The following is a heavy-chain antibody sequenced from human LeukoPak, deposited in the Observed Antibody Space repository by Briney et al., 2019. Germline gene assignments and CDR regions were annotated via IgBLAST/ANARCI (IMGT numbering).Heavy chain of an antibody. CDR2: ISYDGSNK. CDR3: AKDTDFALGYYDSSGYSFDY. Sequence: GRSLRLSCAASGFTFSSYGMHWVRQAPGKGLEWVAVISYDGSNKYYADSVKGRFTISRDNSKNTLYLQTNSLRAEDTAVYYCAKDTDFALGYYDSSGYSFDYWGQGTLVTVSS. J-gene: IGHJ4*02. D-gene: IGHD3-22*01. V-gene: IGHV3-30*18. CDR1: GFTFSSYG.